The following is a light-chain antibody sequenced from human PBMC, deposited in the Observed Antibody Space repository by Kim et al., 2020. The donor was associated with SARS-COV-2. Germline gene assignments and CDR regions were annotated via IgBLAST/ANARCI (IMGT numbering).Light chain of an antibody. Sequence: NFMLTQPHSVSESPGKTVTISCTRSSGSIASNYVQWYQQRPGSAPTTVIYEDNQRPSGVPTRFSGSIDRSSNSASLTISELKTEDEADYYCQSYDSSNQVFGGGTKLTVL. CDR3: QSYDSSNQV. V-gene: IGLV6-57*03. CDR1: SGSIASNY. J-gene: IGLJ3*02. CDR2: EDN.